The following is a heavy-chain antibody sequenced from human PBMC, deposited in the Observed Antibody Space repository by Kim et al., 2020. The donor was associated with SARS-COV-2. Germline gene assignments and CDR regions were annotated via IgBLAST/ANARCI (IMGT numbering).Heavy chain of an antibody. J-gene: IGHJ4*02. Sequence: SSSYINYADSVRGQFTISRDNAKNSLYLQMNSLRAEDTAVYYCAGQQWLSWGQGTLVTVSS. D-gene: IGHD6-19*01. CDR2: SSSYI. CDR3: AGQQWLS. V-gene: IGHV3-21*01.